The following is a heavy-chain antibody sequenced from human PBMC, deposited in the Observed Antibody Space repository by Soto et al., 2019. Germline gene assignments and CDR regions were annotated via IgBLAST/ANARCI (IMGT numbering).Heavy chain of an antibody. CDR1: GNTFTNYY. J-gene: IGHJ4*02. CDR2: INPSGGHT. Sequence: QVQLMQSGAEVKKPGASVKVSCKASGNTFTNYYIHWVRQAPGQGLEWMGTINPSGGHTTYVRKFVGSVAMTRDTSTSTLYMELTSLRSEDTAVYYCARGGHVVVVTAAFDYWGQGTLVTVSS. CDR3: ARGGHVVVVTAAFDY. D-gene: IGHD2-21*02. V-gene: IGHV1-46*01.